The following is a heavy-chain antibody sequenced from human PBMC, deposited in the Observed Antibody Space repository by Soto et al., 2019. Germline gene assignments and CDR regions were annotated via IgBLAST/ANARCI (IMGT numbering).Heavy chain of an antibody. CDR2: IIPIFGTA. V-gene: IGHV1-69*13. CDR3: AFRSVNSSGYYSFDP. CDR1: GGTFSSYA. J-gene: IGHJ5*02. D-gene: IGHD3-22*01. Sequence: VASVKVSCKASGGTFSSYAISWVRQAPGQGLEWMGGIIPIFGTANYAQKFQGRVTITADESTSTAYMELSSLRSEDTAVYYCAFRSVNSSGYYSFDPWGQGTLVTVS.